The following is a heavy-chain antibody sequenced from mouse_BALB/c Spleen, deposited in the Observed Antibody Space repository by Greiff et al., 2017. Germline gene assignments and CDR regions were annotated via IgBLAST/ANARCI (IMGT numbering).Heavy chain of an antibody. CDR2: ISSGSSTS. D-gene: IGHD4-1*01. CDR1: GFTFSSFG. V-gene: IGHV5-17*02. J-gene: IGHJ3*01. Sequence: EVQLVESGGGLVQPGGSRKLSCAASGFTFSSFGMHWVRQAPEKGLEWVAYISSGSSTSYYADTVKGRFTISRDNPKNTLFLQMTSLRSEDTAMYYCARAELGWFAYWGQGTLVTVSA. CDR3: ARAELGWFAY.